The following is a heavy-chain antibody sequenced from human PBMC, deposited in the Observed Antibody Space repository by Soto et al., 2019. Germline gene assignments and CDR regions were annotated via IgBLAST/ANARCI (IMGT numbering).Heavy chain of an antibody. CDR2: IYWYDDE. D-gene: IGHD6-6*01. CDR1: GFSLTTTGVG. J-gene: IGHJ4*02. V-gene: IGHV2-5*01. CDR3: ALGIAARPFDS. Sequence: QISLKESGPALVKPTQTLTLTCSFSGFSLTTTGVGVGWIRQPPGKALEWLALIYWYDDERYNPSLKNRLTITKDTSKNLVVLTMTNVDPVDTATYYCALGIAARPFDSWGQGTLVTVSS.